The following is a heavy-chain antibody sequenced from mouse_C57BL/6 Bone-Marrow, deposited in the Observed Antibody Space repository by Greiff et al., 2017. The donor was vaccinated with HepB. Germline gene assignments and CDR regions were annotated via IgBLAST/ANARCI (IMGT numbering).Heavy chain of an antibody. Sequence: VQLQQSGPELVKPGASVKISCKASGYTFTDYYMNWVKQSHGKSLEWIGDINPNNGGTSYNQKFKGKATLTVDKSSSTAYMELRSLTSEDSAVYYGARRQLRLRGYFDYWGQGTTLTVSS. D-gene: IGHD3-2*02. CDR3: ARRQLRLRGYFDY. V-gene: IGHV1-26*01. CDR2: INPNNGGT. J-gene: IGHJ2*01. CDR1: GYTFTDYY.